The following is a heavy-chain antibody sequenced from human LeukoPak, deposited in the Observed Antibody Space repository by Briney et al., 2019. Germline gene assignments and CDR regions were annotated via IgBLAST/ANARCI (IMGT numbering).Heavy chain of an antibody. Sequence: GGSLRLSCAASGFTFSSYVLSWVRQAPGKGLDWVSGISGSGGSTYYADSVKGRFTISRDNSKNTLYLQMNSLRAEDTAVYYCAKASPYYDFWSGYSYYFDYWGQGTLVTVSS. CDR1: GFTFSSYV. D-gene: IGHD3-3*01. V-gene: IGHV3-23*01. J-gene: IGHJ4*02. CDR3: AKASPYYDFWSGYSYYFDY. CDR2: ISGSGGST.